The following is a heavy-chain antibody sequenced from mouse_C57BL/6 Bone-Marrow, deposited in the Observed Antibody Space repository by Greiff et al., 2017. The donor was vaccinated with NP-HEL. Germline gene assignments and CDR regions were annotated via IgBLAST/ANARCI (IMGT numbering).Heavy chain of an antibody. V-gene: IGHV3-6*01. D-gene: IGHD2-3*01. CDR1: GYSIPSGYY. CDR3: ARERDCYYVRAMDY. J-gene: IGHJ4*01. CDR2: ISYDGSN. Sequence: EVQVVESGPGLVKPSQSLSLTCSVTGYSIPSGYYWNWIRQLPGNQLEWMGYISYDGSNNYNPSIKNRISITRDRSNNQCFLKLNSVTTEDTATYYCARERDCYYVRAMDYWGQGTSVTVSS.